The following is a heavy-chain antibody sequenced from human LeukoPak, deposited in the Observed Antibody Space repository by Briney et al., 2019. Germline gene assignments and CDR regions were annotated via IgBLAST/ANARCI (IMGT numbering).Heavy chain of an antibody. CDR1: GGSFSGYY. CDR3: ARASITGTTTDFDY. CDR2: INHSGST. J-gene: IGHJ4*02. D-gene: IGHD1-7*01. V-gene: IGHV4-34*01. Sequence: SETLSLTCAVYGGSFSGYYWSWIRQPPGKGLEWIGEINHSGSTNYNPSLKSRVTISVDTSKNQFSLKLSSVTAADTAVYYCARASITGTTTDFDYWGQGTLVTVSS.